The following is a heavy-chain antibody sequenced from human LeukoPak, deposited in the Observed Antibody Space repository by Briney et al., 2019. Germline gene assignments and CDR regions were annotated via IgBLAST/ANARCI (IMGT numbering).Heavy chain of an antibody. D-gene: IGHD2-15*01. CDR2: IYYSGST. V-gene: IGHV4-39*01. J-gene: IGHJ5*02. CDR1: GGSISSSSYS. CDR3: ARHGHCSGGSCYSWFDP. Sequence: PSETLSLTCTVSGGSISSSSYSWGWIRQPPGKGLEWIGSIYYSGSTYYNPSLKSRVTISVDTSKNQFSLKLSSVTAADTAVYYCARHGHCSGGSCYSWFDPWGQGTLVTVSS.